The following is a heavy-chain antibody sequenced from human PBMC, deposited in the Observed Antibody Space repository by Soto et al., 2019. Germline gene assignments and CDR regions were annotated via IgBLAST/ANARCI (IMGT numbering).Heavy chain of an antibody. CDR1: GYTFTSYG. Sequence: GASVKVSCKASGYTFTSYGISWVRQAPGQGLEWMGWISAYNGNTNYAQKLQGRVTMTTDTSTSTAYMELRSLRSDDTAVYYCAREDGAAANPYNWFDPWGQGQWSPSPQ. D-gene: IGHD6-13*01. V-gene: IGHV1-18*01. CDR2: ISAYNGNT. CDR3: AREDGAAANPYNWFDP. J-gene: IGHJ5*02.